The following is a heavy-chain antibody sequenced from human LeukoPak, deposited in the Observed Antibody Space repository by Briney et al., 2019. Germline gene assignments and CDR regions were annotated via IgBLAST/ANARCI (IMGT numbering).Heavy chain of an antibody. V-gene: IGHV3-30*04. D-gene: IGHD2-15*01. CDR2: ISYDGSNK. J-gene: IGHJ4*02. CDR1: GFTFSSYA. Sequence: PGGSLRLSCAASGFTFSSYAMHWVRQAPGKGLEWVAVISYDGSNKYYADSVKGRFTISRDNSKNTLYLQMNNLRAEDTAVYYCAREGLRRFDYWGQGTLVTVSS. CDR3: AREGLRRFDY.